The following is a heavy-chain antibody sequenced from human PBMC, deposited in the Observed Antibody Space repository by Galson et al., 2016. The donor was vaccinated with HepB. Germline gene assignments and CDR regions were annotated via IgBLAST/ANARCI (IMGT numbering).Heavy chain of an antibody. CDR3: AKEVTTGGYFDL. Sequence: LRLSCAASGFTFSDYYMNWIRQAPGKGLEWISYISSRDSRTYHVDSVKGRFTISRDNAKNSLFLQMSSLRVEDTAVYYCAKEVTTGGYFDLWGRGTLVTVSS. J-gene: IGHJ2*01. CDR2: ISSRDSRT. D-gene: IGHD1-1*01. V-gene: IGHV3-11*04. CDR1: GFTFSDYY.